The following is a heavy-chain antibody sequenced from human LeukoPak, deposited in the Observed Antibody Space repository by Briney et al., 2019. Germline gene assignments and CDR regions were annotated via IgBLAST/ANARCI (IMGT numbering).Heavy chain of an antibody. CDR2: IYTSGST. V-gene: IGHV4-61*02. CDR3: ARPYYYDSSGYYYDAFDI. Sequence: SQTLSLTCTVSGGSISSDSSYWSWIRQPAGEGLEWIGRIYTSGSTNYNPSLKSRVTISVDTSKNQFSLKLSSVTAADTAVYYCARPYYYDSSGYYYDAFDIWGQGTMVTVSS. J-gene: IGHJ3*02. CDR1: GGSISSDSSY. D-gene: IGHD3-22*01.